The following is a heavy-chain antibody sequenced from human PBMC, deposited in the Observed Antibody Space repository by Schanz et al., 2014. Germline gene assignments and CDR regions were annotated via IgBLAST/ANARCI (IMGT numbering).Heavy chain of an antibody. CDR3: TRLRRADPNGFDV. J-gene: IGHJ6*02. V-gene: IGHV1-69*09. CDR2: IMPLRGIG. D-gene: IGHD6-19*01. CDR1: GDTFSKYN. Sequence: QVQVEQSGPEVKKPGASVTVSCQAFGDTFSKYNIMWVRQVPGQGLEWLGRIMPLRGIGNNAWKFQDRLTITADKSMNITYMELSSLGTEDTAVYYCTRLRRADPNGFDVWGQGTTVTVS.